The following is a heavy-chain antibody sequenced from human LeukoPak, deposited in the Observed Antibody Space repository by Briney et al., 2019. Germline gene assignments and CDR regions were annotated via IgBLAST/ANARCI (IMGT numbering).Heavy chain of an antibody. Sequence: TPSETLSLTCTVSGGSISSYYWSWIRQPPGKGLEWIGYIYYSGGTNYNPSLKSRVTISVDTSKNQFSLKLSSVTAADTAVYYCARGGYYGSGNDFRFDPWGQGTLVTVSS. CDR3: ARGGYYGSGNDFRFDP. V-gene: IGHV4-59*01. CDR2: IYYSGGT. D-gene: IGHD3-10*01. CDR1: GGSISSYY. J-gene: IGHJ5*02.